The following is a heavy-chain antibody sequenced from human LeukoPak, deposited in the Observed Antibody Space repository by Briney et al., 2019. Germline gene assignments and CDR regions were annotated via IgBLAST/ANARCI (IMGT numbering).Heavy chain of an antibody. CDR1: GFPFSSYW. V-gene: IGHV3-7*01. Sequence: GGSLRLSCAASGFPFSSYWMSWVRQAPGKGLEWVANIKEDGSEKYYVDSVKGRFTISRDNAKNSLYLQMNSVRAEDTAVYYCARDGYSFVGYDYWGQGTLVTVSS. D-gene: IGHD3-16*01. J-gene: IGHJ4*02. CDR3: ARDGYSFVGYDY. CDR2: IKEDGSEK.